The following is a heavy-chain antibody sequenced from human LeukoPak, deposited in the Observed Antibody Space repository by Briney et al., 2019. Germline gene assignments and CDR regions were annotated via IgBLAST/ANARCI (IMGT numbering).Heavy chain of an antibody. D-gene: IGHD3-22*01. J-gene: IGHJ3*02. V-gene: IGHV1-18*04. CDR1: GYTFTGYY. Sequence: GASVKVSCKASGYTFTGYYMHWVRQAPGQGLEWMGWISAYNGNTNYAQKLQGRVTMTTDTSTSTAYMELRSLRSDDTAVYYCARDLPSYYYDSSGYPTGAFDIWGQGTMVTVSS. CDR3: ARDLPSYYYDSSGYPTGAFDI. CDR2: ISAYNGNT.